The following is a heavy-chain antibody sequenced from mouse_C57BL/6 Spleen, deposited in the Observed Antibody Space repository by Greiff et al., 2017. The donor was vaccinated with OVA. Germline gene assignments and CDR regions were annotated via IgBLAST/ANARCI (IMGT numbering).Heavy chain of an antibody. Sequence: VHVKQSGAELVKPGASVKLSCTASGFNIKDYYMHWVKQRTEQGLEWIGRIDPEDGETKYAPKFQGKATITAATSSNTAYLQLSSLTSEDTAVYYCARSPHYYGSSRPGYFDVWGTGTTVTVSS. V-gene: IGHV14-2*01. CDR2: IDPEDGET. J-gene: IGHJ1*03. CDR3: ARSPHYYGSSRPGYFDV. CDR1: GFNIKDYY. D-gene: IGHD1-1*01.